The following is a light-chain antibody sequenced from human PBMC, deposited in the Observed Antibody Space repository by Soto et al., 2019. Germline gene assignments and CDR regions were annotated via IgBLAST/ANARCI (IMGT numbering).Light chain of an antibody. J-gene: IGKJ3*01. CDR3: QQYSSTPFT. V-gene: IGKV4-1*01. CDR2: WAS. CDR1: QSVLYSSNNKNY. Sequence: DIVMTQSPDSLAVSLGERATINCKSSQSVLYSSNNKNYLAWYQQKPGQPPKLLIYWASTRESGVPDRFSGSGSGTDFTRTISSLQAEDVAVYYCQQYSSTPFTFGPGTKVDI.